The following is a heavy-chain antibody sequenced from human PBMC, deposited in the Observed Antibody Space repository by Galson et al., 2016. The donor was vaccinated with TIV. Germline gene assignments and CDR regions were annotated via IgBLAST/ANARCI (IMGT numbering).Heavy chain of an antibody. Sequence: SVKVSCKASGYIFTNYYFHWVRQAPGQGLEWMGVIDPGSGGTTYAQKFQARLIMTRDTSTTTVYMDLSSLKSGDTAVYYCTRDLGRLRDYWGQGTLVTVSS. V-gene: IGHV1-46*01. CDR3: TRDLGRLRDY. D-gene: IGHD1-26*01. CDR1: GYIFTNYY. J-gene: IGHJ4*02. CDR2: IDPGSGGT.